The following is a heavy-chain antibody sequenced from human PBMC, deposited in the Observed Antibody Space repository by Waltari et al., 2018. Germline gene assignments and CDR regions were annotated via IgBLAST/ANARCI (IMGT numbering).Heavy chain of an antibody. V-gene: IGHV3-74*01. CDR2: INGEGSRM. Sequence: EVQLVESGGDLVQPGGSLRLSCAASGFTLSHYWIHWVRQAPGKGLVWVSCINGEGSRMTYADSVKGRFTLSRDNAKSTVYLQMSSLRAEDTALYYCVRVDNNGLEPFDYWGQGTLVTVSS. D-gene: IGHD1-1*01. CDR1: GFTLSHYW. J-gene: IGHJ4*02. CDR3: VRVDNNGLEPFDY.